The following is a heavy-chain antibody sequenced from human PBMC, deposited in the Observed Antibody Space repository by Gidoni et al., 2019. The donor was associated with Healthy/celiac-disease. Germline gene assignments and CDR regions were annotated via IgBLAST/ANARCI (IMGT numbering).Heavy chain of an antibody. Sequence: EVQLVESGGGLVKPGGSLRLSCAASGFTFSNAWMSWVRQAPGKGLEWVGRIKSKTDGGTTDYAAPVKGRFTISRDDSKNTLYLQMNSLKTEDTAVYYCTTGYCSSTSCSRWGMDVWGQGTTVTVSS. CDR1: GFTFSNAW. V-gene: IGHV3-15*01. CDR3: TTGYCSSTSCSRWGMDV. D-gene: IGHD2-2*01. CDR2: IKSKTDGGTT. J-gene: IGHJ6*02.